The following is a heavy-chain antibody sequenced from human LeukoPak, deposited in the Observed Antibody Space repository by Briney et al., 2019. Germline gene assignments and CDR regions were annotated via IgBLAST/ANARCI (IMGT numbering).Heavy chain of an antibody. CDR2: ISCYNGDT. V-gene: IGHV1-18*01. Sequence: APVNPSCTASGYTFTHHGISWVRQSPGQGLEWMGWISCYNGDTHYAQKFEGRITNSTDKSTSTAYMEMRSLRSDDTAVYYCARDPSNTSGYYAYFDNWGQ. CDR3: ARDPSNTSGYYAYFDN. J-gene: IGHJ4*02. D-gene: IGHD6-19*01. CDR1: GYTFTHHG.